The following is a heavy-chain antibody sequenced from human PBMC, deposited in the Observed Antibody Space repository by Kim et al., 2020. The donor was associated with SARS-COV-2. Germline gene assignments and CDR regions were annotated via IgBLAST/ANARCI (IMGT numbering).Heavy chain of an antibody. V-gene: IGHV3-21*01. D-gene: IGHD3-10*01. CDR3: ARDYGSGSYYFSKLAFDY. CDR1: GFTFSSYS. J-gene: IGHJ4*02. CDR2: ISSSSSYI. Sequence: GGSLRLSCAASGFTFSSYSMNWVRQAPGKGLEWVSSISSSSSYIYYADSVKGRFTISRDNAKNSLYLQMNSLRAEDTAVYYCARDYGSGSYYFSKLAFDYWGQGTLVTVSS.